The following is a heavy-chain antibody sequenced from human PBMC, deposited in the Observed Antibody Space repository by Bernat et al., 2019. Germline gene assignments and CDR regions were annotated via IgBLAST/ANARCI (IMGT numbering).Heavy chain of an antibody. CDR2: INSDGSST. CDR3: ARGYCSGGSCYSGDAFDI. D-gene: IGHD2-15*01. J-gene: IGHJ3*02. V-gene: IGHV3-74*01. CDR1: GFTFSSYW. Sequence: EVQLVESGGGLVQPGGSLRLSCAASGFTFSSYWMHWVRQAPGKGLVWVSRINSDGSSTTYADSVKGRFTISRDNAKNTLYLQMNSLRAEDTAVYYCARGYCSGGSCYSGDAFDIWGQGTMVTVSS.